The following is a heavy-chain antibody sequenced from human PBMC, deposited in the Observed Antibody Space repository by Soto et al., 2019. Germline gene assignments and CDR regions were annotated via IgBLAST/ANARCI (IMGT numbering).Heavy chain of an antibody. Sequence: VQLLESGGGLVQPGGSLRLSCAASGFTFSSYAMSWVRQTPGKGLEWVSGISGGGGNTYYADSVTGRFTISRDNSRNTLYLQMNSLRAADTAINYCAKDRGAGGRFSGIAVAGIPSWGQGTLVTVSS. CDR2: ISGGGGNT. CDR3: AKDRGAGGRFSGIAVAGIPS. J-gene: IGHJ5*02. V-gene: IGHV3-23*01. CDR1: GFTFSSYA. D-gene: IGHD6-19*01.